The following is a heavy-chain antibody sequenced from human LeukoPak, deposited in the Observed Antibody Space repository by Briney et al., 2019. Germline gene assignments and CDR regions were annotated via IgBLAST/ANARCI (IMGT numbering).Heavy chain of an antibody. Sequence: ASVKVSCKASGYTFTSYGISWVRQAPGQGLEWMGWISAYNGTTNYAQKLQGRVTMTTDTSTSTAYMELRSLRSDDTAVYYCARVWFGELSNNWFDPWGQGTLVTVSS. CDR1: GYTFTSYG. CDR2: ISAYNGTT. D-gene: IGHD3-10*01. V-gene: IGHV1-18*01. CDR3: ARVWFGELSNNWFDP. J-gene: IGHJ5*02.